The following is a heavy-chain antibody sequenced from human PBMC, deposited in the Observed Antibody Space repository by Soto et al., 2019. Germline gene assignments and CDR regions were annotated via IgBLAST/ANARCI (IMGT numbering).Heavy chain of an antibody. J-gene: IGHJ3*02. CDR2: YMPTLGTA. D-gene: IGHD5-12*01. V-gene: IGHV1-69*06. CDR3: ARGHSATGFPVAIPPNDAFDN. Sequence: VQLVQSGAEVKKPGSSVRVSCKASGGTFGTYAINWVRQAPGQGPEWMGGYMPTLGTANHAQRFQGRVTLSADISTSTAYMELSSLTSEDTAVYYCARGHSATGFPVAIPPNDAFDNWGQGTLVTVSS. CDR1: GGTFGTYA.